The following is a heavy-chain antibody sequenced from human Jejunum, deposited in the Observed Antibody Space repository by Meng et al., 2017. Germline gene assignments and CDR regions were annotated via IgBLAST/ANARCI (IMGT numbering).Heavy chain of an antibody. J-gene: IGHJ4*02. CDR3: ARAGRVERQYYFDY. CDR2: IYTSGNT. D-gene: IGHD1-1*01. CDR1: GGSINSGSYY. V-gene: IGHV4-61*02. Sequence: SETLSLTCTVSGGSINSGSYYWSWIRQPAGKGLEWIGRIYTSGNTNYNPSLKSRVTMSVDTSKNQFSLKLSSVTAADTAVYYCARAGRVERQYYFDYWGQGTLVTVSS.